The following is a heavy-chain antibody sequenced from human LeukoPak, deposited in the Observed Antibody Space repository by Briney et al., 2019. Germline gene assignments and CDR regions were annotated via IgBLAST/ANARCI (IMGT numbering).Heavy chain of an antibody. CDR1: GFTFSSYA. J-gene: IGHJ6*03. CDR3: AKVDSSGYRRAYYYYMDV. Sequence: QSGGSLRLSCAASGFTFSSYAMSWVRQAPGKGLEWVSAISGSGGSTYYADSVKGRFTISRDNSKNTLYLQMNSLRAEDTAVYYCAKVDSSGYRRAYYYYMDVWGKGTTVTVSS. V-gene: IGHV3-23*01. D-gene: IGHD3-22*01. CDR2: ISGSGGST.